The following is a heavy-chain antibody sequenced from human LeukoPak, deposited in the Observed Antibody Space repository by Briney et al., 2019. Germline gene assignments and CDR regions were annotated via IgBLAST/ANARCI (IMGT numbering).Heavy chain of an antibody. CDR1: GGSISTSSYY. CDR2: IYYSGST. CDR3: ARVDHTSGYFADY. V-gene: IGHV4-39*07. D-gene: IGHD3-22*01. Sequence: PSETLSLTCTVSGGSISTSSYYWGWIRQPPGKGLECIGNIYYSGSTYYNPSLKSRVTISVDTSKNQFSLKLSSVTAADTAVYYCARVDHTSGYFADYWGQGTLVTVSS. J-gene: IGHJ4*02.